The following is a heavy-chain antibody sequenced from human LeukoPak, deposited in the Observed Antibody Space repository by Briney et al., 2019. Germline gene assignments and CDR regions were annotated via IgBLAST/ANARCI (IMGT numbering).Heavy chain of an antibody. CDR2: IIPIFGTA. CDR3: ARDDTSGFDY. Sequence: ASVKVSCKAPGGTFSSYAISWLRQAPGQGLEWMGGIIPIFGTANYAQKFQGRVTITADKSTSTAYMELSSLRSEDTAVYYCARDDTSGFDYWGQGTLVTVSS. J-gene: IGHJ4*02. V-gene: IGHV1-69*06. CDR1: GGTFSSYA. D-gene: IGHD6-19*01.